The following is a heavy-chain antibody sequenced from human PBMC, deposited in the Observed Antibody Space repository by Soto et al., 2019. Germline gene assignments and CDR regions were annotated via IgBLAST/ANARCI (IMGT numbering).Heavy chain of an antibody. J-gene: IGHJ4*02. CDR1: GGSISSGGYS. V-gene: IGHV4-30-2*01. Sequence: PSETLSLTCAVSGGSISSGGYSWSWIRQPPGKGLEWIGYMYHSGSTYYNPSLKSRVTISIDRSKNQFSLKLSSVTAADTAVYYCSRVTYAGVAGTGYFDYWGQGTLVTVSS. CDR3: SRVTYAGVAGTGYFDY. D-gene: IGHD6-19*01. CDR2: MYHSGST.